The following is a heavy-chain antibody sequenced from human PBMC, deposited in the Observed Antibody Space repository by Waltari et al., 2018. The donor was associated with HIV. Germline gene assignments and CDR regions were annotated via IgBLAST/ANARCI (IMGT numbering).Heavy chain of an antibody. CDR2: IYHSGST. CDR1: GYSISSGYY. CDR3: ARSAPTDFWSGYYGY. D-gene: IGHD3-3*01. J-gene: IGHJ4*02. Sequence: QVQLQESGPGLVKPSETLSLTCTVSGYSISSGYYWGWIRQPPGKGLEWIGRIYHSGSTYYNPSLKSRVTISVDTSKNQFSLKLSSVTAADTAVYYCARSAPTDFWSGYYGYWGQGTLVTVSS. V-gene: IGHV4-38-2*02.